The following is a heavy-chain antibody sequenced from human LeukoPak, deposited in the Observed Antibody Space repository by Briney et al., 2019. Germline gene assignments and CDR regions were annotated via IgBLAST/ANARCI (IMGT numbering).Heavy chain of an antibody. J-gene: IGHJ5*02. CDR1: GFSFRNSW. CDR2: IKEDGTEK. CDR3: ARGIGVVRGVIQGSWFDP. V-gene: IGHV3-7*01. D-gene: IGHD3-10*01. Sequence: GGSLRLSCAGSGFSFRNSWMSWVRQAPGKGLEWVANIKEDGTEKDYVDSVKGRFTISRDNSKNSVYLQMNSLRAEDTAVYYCARGIGVVRGVIQGSWFDPWGQGTLVTVSS.